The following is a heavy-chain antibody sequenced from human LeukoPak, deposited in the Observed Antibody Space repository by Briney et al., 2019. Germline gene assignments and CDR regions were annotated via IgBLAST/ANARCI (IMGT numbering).Heavy chain of an antibody. J-gene: IGHJ5*02. CDR3: ARDNRYSSSEKDWFDP. Sequence: KASETLSLTCAVYGGSFSGYYWSWIRQPPGKGLEWIGYIYHSGSTYYNPSLRSRVTISVDRSKNQFSLKLSSVTAADTAVHYCARDNRYSSSEKDWFDPWGQGTLVTVSS. V-gene: IGHV4-34*01. D-gene: IGHD6-13*01. CDR1: GGSFSGYY. CDR2: IYHSGST.